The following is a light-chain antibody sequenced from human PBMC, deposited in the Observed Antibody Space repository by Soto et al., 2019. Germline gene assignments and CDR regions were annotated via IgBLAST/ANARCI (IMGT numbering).Light chain of an antibody. CDR2: GNS. CDR3: QSYDSSLSGSRDVV. J-gene: IGLJ2*01. CDR1: SSNIGAGYD. Sequence: QSVLTQPPSVSGAPGQRVTISCTGSSSNIGAGYDVHWYQRFPGTAPKLLIYGNSNRPSGVPDRFSGSKSGTSASLAITGLQAEDEADYYCQSYDSSLSGSRDVVFGGGTKLTVL. V-gene: IGLV1-40*01.